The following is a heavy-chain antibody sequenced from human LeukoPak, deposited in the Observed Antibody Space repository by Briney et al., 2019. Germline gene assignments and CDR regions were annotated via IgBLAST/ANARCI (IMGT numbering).Heavy chain of an antibody. Sequence: SETLSLTCTVSGGSISSGGYYWSWIRQHSGKGLEWIGYIYYSGSTYYNPSLKSRVTILVDTSKNQFSLKLSSVTAADTAVYYCARVEAYYGSGSYFDYWGQGTLVTVSS. CDR2: IYYSGST. J-gene: IGHJ4*02. V-gene: IGHV4-31*03. CDR1: GGSISSGGYY. D-gene: IGHD3-10*01. CDR3: ARVEAYYGSGSYFDY.